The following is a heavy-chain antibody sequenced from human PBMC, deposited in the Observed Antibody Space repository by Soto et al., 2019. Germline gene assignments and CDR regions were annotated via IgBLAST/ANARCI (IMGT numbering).Heavy chain of an antibody. V-gene: IGHV1-18*01. CDR1: GYTFTSYG. CDR2: ISAYNGNT. D-gene: IGHD1-1*01. J-gene: IGHJ4*02. CDR3: ARDRGYNWNDLGGGDY. Sequence: QVQLVQSGAEVKKPGASVKVSCKASGYTFTSYGISWVRQAPGQGLEWMGWISAYNGNTNYAQKLQGRVTMTTDTSTSRAYRELRSLRSDDTAVYYCARDRGYNWNDLGGGDYWGQGTLVTVSS.